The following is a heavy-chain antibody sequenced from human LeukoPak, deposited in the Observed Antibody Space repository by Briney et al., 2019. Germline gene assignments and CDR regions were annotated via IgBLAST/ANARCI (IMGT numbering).Heavy chain of an antibody. D-gene: IGHD6-13*01. Sequence: ASVKVSCKASGYTFTSYGISWVRQAPGQGLEWMGWISAYNGNTNYAQKLQGRVTMTTDTSTSTAYMELRSLRSDDTAVYYCARDSYRAAAGTSWFDPWGQGTLVTVSS. CDR2: ISAYNGNT. J-gene: IGHJ5*02. V-gene: IGHV1-18*01. CDR1: GYTFTSYG. CDR3: ARDSYRAAAGTSWFDP.